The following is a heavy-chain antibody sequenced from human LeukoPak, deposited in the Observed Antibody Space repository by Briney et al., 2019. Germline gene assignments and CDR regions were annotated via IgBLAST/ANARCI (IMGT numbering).Heavy chain of an antibody. J-gene: IGHJ6*03. CDR2: IYTSGST. CDR1: GGSISSYY. V-gene: IGHV4-4*07. D-gene: IGHD1-26*01. CDR3: ARDSPGGVVGATDYYYMDV. Sequence: SETLSLTCTVSGGSISSYYWSWIRQPAGKGLEWIGRIYTSGSTSYNPSLKSRVTISVDKSKNQFSLKLSSVTAADTAVYYCARDSPGGVVGATDYYYMDVWGKGTTVTVSS.